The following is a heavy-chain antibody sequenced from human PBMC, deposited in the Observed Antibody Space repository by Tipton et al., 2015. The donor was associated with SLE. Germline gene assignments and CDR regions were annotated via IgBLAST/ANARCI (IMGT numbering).Heavy chain of an antibody. Sequence: TLSLTCTVSGGCISIYYWSWIRQPPGKGLEWIGYVYNTGSTNYNPSLKSRVTISTDTSKNQFSLQLRSVTAAATATYYCARQRLRLLSPLDAWGQGTTVTVSS. CDR1: GGCISIYY. CDR3: ARQRLRLLSPLDA. V-gene: IGHV4-59*08. CDR2: VYNTGST. D-gene: IGHD3-10*01. J-gene: IGHJ6*02.